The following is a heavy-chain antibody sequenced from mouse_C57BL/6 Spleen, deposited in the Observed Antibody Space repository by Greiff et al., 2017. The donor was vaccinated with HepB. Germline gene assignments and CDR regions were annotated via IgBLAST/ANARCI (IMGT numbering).Heavy chain of an antibody. D-gene: IGHD1-1*01. CDR3: ARVGYYGTSYDFDY. CDR1: GYTFTSYW. J-gene: IGHJ2*01. V-gene: IGHV1-52*01. Sequence: VQLQQPGAELVRPGSSVKLSCKASGYTFTSYWMHWVKQRPIQGLEWIGKTDPSDSETHYNQKFKDKATLTVDKSSSTAYMQLSSLTSEDSAVYYCARVGYYGTSYDFDYWGQGTTLTVSS. CDR2: TDPSDSET.